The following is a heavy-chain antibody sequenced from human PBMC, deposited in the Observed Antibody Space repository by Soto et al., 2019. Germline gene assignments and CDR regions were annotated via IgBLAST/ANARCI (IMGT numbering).Heavy chain of an antibody. CDR1: GFTFTSSS. Sequence: EASVKVSCKASGFTFTSSSVQWVRQARGQRLEWIGWIVVGSGNTNYAQKFQERVTITRDMSTSTAYMGLSSLGSEDTAVYYCAAPVGGIAAAGTDLDYWGQGTLVPVSP. V-gene: IGHV1-58*01. CDR2: IVVGSGNT. D-gene: IGHD6-13*01. J-gene: IGHJ4*02. CDR3: AAPVGGIAAAGTDLDY.